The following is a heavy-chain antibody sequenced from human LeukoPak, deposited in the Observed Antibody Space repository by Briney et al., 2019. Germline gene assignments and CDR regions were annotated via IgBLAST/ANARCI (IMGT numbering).Heavy chain of an antibody. Sequence: SGTLSLTCVVSGGSISSSNWWSWVRQPPGKGLEWIGEIYHSGSTNYNPSLKSRVTISVDESKNQFSLKLSSVTAAGTAVYYCARDRVDTAMVYYYGMDVWGQGTTVTVSS. V-gene: IGHV4-4*02. CDR2: IYHSGST. D-gene: IGHD5-18*01. J-gene: IGHJ6*02. CDR1: GGSISSSNW. CDR3: ARDRVDTAMVYYYGMDV.